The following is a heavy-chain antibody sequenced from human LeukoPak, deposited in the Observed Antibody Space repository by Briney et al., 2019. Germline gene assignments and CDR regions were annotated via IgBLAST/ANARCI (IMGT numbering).Heavy chain of an antibody. J-gene: IGHJ4*02. V-gene: IGHV3-23*01. D-gene: IGHD1-26*01. CDR2: ISTSGGST. CDR1: GFTFSSYG. Sequence: GGSLRLSCAASGFTFSSYGMSWVRQAPGKGLEWVSGISTSGGSTYYADSRKGRFTISRDNSKNTLYLQMNSLRAEDTAVYYCAKAEGSCGFDCWGQGTLVTVSS. CDR3: AKAEGSCGFDC.